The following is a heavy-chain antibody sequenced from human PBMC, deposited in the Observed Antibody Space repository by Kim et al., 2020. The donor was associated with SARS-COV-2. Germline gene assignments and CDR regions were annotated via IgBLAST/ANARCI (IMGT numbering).Heavy chain of an antibody. CDR2: INSEGGTT. CDR3: ESSRYTGTPYYFDY. D-gene: IGHD1-26*01. V-gene: IGHV3-74*01. CDR1: GFTFSSSW. J-gene: IGHJ4*02. Sequence: GGSLRLSCAASGFTFSSSWMHWVRQAPGKGLVWVSRINSEGGTTSYADSATGRYTITSAKDESKQYPQMHSKSLEATAVSYCESSRYTGTPYYFDYWGQG.